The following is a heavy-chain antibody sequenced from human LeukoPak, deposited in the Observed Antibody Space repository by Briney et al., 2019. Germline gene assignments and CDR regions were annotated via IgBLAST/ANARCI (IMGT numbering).Heavy chain of an antibody. V-gene: IGHV1-18*01. CDR1: GYTFTSCG. CDR3: ARVISGSPFDY. D-gene: IGHD1-26*01. CDR2: ISAYNGNT. J-gene: IGHJ4*02. Sequence: ASVKVSCKASGYTFTSCGISWVRQALGQGLEWMGWISAYNGNTNYAQTLQGTLTMTTDTSTSTAYMELRSLRSDDTAVYYCARVISGSPFDYCGQGTLVSVPS.